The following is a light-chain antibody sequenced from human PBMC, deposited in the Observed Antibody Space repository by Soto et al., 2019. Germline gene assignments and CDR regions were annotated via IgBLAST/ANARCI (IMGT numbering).Light chain of an antibody. CDR2: DAS. V-gene: IGKV3-20*01. J-gene: IGKJ1*01. CDR1: QIVTGDY. CDR3: QQYGDSLLT. Sequence: EFVLTQSPCTLSLSTGEGATLSCRASQIVTGDYLAWYQQKPGQAPRLLMYDASTRATGIPDRFSGSGSGTDFTLIISRLEPEDFAVYYCQQYGDSLLTFGQGTKVDIK.